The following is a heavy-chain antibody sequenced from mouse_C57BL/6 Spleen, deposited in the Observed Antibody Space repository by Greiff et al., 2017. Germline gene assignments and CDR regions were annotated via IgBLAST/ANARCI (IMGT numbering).Heavy chain of an antibody. Sequence: QVQLKQSGAELVKPGASVKLSCKASGYTFTEYTIHWVKQRPGQGLEWIGWFYPGSGSIKYNEKFTDQATLTEDKSSSTVYMELSRLTTEDSAVYFFARHEREKGPLYDGYNDYWGQGTTLTVSS. V-gene: IGHV1-62-2*01. CDR1: GYTFTEYT. CDR2: FYPGSGSI. CDR3: ARHEREKGPLYDGYNDY. D-gene: IGHD2-3*01. J-gene: IGHJ2*01.